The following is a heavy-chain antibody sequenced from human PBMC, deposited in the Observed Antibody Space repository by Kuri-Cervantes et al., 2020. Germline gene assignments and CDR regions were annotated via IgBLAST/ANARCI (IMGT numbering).Heavy chain of an antibody. V-gene: IGHV3-15*05. J-gene: IGHJ4*02. CDR1: GFTFSSYW. CDR2: IKSKTDGGTT. CDR3: ATEFHGSFNY. Sequence: ETLSLTCAASGFTFSSYWMSWVRQAPGKGLEWVGRIKSKTDGGTTDYAAPVKGRFAISRDDSKNTLYLQMNSLKIEDTALYYCATEFHGSFNYWGQGALVTVSS. D-gene: IGHD3-10*01.